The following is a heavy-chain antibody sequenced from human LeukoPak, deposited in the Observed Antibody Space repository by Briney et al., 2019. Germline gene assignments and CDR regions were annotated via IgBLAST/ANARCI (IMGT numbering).Heavy chain of an antibody. CDR2: IYYSGST. J-gene: IGHJ4*02. V-gene: IGHV4-39*07. CDR3: ARVPSITMVRGVIR. D-gene: IGHD3-10*01. CDR1: GGSISSSSYY. Sequence: PSQTLSLTCTVSGGSISSSSYYWGWIRQPPGKGLEWIGSIYYSGSTYYNPSLKSRVTISVDTSKNQFSLKLSSVTAADTAVYYCARVPSITMVRGVIRWGQGTLVTVSS.